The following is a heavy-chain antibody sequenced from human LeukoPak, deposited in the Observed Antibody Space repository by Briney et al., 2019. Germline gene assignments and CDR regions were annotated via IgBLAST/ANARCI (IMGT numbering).Heavy chain of an antibody. J-gene: IGHJ4*02. D-gene: IGHD2-2*01. V-gene: IGHV3-74*01. CDR1: GFTFSTYW. CDR3: ARGDQFDY. CDR2: ITSDGSST. Sequence: GGSLRLSCAASGFTFSTYWMNWVRQAPGKGLVWVSRITSDGSSTSSADSVKGRFTISRDNAKNTLYLQMNSLRAEDAAVYYCARGDQFDYWSQGTLVTVSS.